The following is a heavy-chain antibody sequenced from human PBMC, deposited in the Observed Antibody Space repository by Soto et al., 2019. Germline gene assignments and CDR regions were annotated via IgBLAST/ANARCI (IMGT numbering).Heavy chain of an antibody. CDR3: ARARGSGWYFYY. CDR2: ISSGSSYI. D-gene: IGHD6-19*01. V-gene: IGHV3-21*01. CDR1: GFTFSSYT. Sequence: EVQLVESGGGLVKPGGSLRLSCAASGFTFSSYTMSWVRQAPGKGLEWVSSISSGSSYIYYADSVKGRFTISRDNAKNSLFLQMNSLRAEDTAVYYCARARGSGWYFYYWGQGTLVTVSS. J-gene: IGHJ4*02.